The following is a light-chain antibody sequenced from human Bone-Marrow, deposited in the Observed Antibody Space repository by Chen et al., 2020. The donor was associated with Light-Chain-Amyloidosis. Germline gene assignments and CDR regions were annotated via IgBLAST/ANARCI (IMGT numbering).Light chain of an antibody. J-gene: IGKJ2*01. CDR3: QQYFITPYT. V-gene: IGKV4-1*01. CDR2: WAS. CDR1: QTVLYTSNNKNF. Sequence: DIVMTQAPDSLAVSLGERATINCKSSQTVLYTSNNKNFLAWYQQKPGQPPKLLIYWASTRESGVPARFSGSGSGTDFTLTISSLQAEDVAVYYCQQYFITPYTFGQGTKLEIK.